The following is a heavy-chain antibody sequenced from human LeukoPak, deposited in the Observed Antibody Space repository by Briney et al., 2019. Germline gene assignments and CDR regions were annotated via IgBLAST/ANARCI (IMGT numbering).Heavy chain of an antibody. Sequence: GGSLRLSCAASGFTFSDYYMSWIRQAPGKGLEWVANIKQDGSQKYYVDSLKGRFTISRDNAKNSLYLQMNSLRAEDTAVYYCARYGLGSFFFDYWGQGTLVTVSS. V-gene: IGHV3-7*01. D-gene: IGHD3-10*01. J-gene: IGHJ4*02. CDR2: IKQDGSQK. CDR1: GFTFSDYY. CDR3: ARYGLGSFFFDY.